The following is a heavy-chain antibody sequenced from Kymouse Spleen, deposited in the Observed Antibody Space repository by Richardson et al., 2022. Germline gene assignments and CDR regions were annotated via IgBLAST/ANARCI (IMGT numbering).Heavy chain of an antibody. CDR2: ISWNSGSI. V-gene: IGHV3-9*01. Sequence: EVQLVESGGGLVQPGRSLRLSCAASGFTFDDYAMHWVRQAPGKGLEWVSGISWNSGSIGYADSVKGRFTISRDNAKNSLYLQMNSLRAEDTALYYCAKDGYYGSGSYWYFDLWGRGTLVTVSS. CDR3: AKDGYYGSGSYWYFDL. CDR1: GFTFDDYA. D-gene: IGHD3-10*01. J-gene: IGHJ2*01.